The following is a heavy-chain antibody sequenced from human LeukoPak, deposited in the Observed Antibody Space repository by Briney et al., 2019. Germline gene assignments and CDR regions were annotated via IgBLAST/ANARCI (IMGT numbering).Heavy chain of an antibody. J-gene: IGHJ4*02. CDR2: INPNSGNT. Sequence: GASVKVSCKASGYTFTGYYMHWVRQAPGQGLEWMGWINPNSGNTNYAQKLQGRVTMTTDTSTSTAYMELRSLRSDDTAVYHCARDPPRRAVAGTLGDYWGQGTLVTVSS. V-gene: IGHV1-18*04. CDR3: ARDPPRRAVAGTLGDY. CDR1: GYTFTGYY. D-gene: IGHD6-19*01.